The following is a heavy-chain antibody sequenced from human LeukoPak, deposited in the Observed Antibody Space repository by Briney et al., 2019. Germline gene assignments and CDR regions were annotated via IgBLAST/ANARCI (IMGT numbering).Heavy chain of an antibody. Sequence: GGSLRLTCAASGFTFRTYDMSWVRQAPGKGLEWVSSITGSGGSTYVDSVKGRFTISRDNSKNTLYLQMNSLRAEDTAVYYCAKNLLGSEAYSWYFDLWGRGTLVTVSS. J-gene: IGHJ2*01. CDR3: AKNLLGSEAYSWYFDL. CDR1: GFTFRTYD. CDR2: ITGSGGST. D-gene: IGHD2-15*01. V-gene: IGHV3-23*01.